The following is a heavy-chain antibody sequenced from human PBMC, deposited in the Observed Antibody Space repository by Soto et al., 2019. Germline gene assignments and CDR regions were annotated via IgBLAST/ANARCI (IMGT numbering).Heavy chain of an antibody. Sequence: EVQLVESGGGLVKPGGSLRLSCAASGFTFSSYSMNWVRQAPGRGLEWVSSISSSSSYIYYADSVKGRFTISRDNAKNSLYLQMNSLRAEDTAVYYCARDSPYYFWSGYYYPCFDYWGQGTLVTVSS. D-gene: IGHD3-3*01. V-gene: IGHV3-21*01. CDR3: ARDSPYYFWSGYYYPCFDY. CDR2: ISSSSSYI. J-gene: IGHJ4*02. CDR1: GFTFSSYS.